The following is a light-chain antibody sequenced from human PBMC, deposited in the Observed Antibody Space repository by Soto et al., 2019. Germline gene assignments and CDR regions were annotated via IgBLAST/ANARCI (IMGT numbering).Light chain of an antibody. Sequence: EIVMTQSPATLSVSPGERATLSCRASQSVSSSLAWYQQKPGQAPRLLIYGASTRATGVPARFSGSGSGTEFALTISSLQSEDFAVYYCQQYYDWPLTFGGGTKVVIE. CDR1: QSVSSS. CDR3: QQYYDWPLT. J-gene: IGKJ4*01. V-gene: IGKV3-15*01. CDR2: GAS.